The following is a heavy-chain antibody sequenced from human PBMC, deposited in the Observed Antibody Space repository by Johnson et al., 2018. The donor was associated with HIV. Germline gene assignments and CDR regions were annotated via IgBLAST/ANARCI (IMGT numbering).Heavy chain of an antibody. CDR2: IRYAGSNK. J-gene: IGHJ3*02. D-gene: IGHD3-10*01. V-gene: IGHV3-30*02. Sequence: QVQLVESGGGVVQPGRSLRLSCAASGFTFSSYGMHWVRQAPGKGLEWVAFIRYAGSNKYYADSVKGRFTISRDNSKNTLYLQMNSLRAEDTAVYYCASTGSGSDDAFDIWGQGTMVTVSS. CDR3: ASTGSGSDDAFDI. CDR1: GFTFSSYG.